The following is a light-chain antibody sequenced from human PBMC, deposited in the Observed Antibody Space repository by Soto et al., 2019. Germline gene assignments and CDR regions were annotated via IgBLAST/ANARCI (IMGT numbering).Light chain of an antibody. CDR1: QSVSSNF. Sequence: EIVLTQSPGTLSLSPGERATLSCRASQSVSSNFLAWYQQKPGQAPRLLIYGASSRATGIPDRFSGSGSGTGFTLTISRLEPEDFAMYYCQQYGYLVTFGGGTKVDIK. V-gene: IGKV3-20*01. J-gene: IGKJ4*01. CDR3: QQYGYLVT. CDR2: GAS.